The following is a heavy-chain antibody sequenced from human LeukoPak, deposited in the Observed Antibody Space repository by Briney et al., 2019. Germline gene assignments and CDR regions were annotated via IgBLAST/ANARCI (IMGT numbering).Heavy chain of an antibody. Sequence: GASVKVSCKASGYTFTSYYMHWVRQAPGQGLEWMGIINPSGGSTSYAQKFQGRVTMTRDTSTSTVYMELSSLRSEDTAVYYCAGYCSSTSCSPADDPWGQGTLVTVSS. CDR1: GYTFTSYY. J-gene: IGHJ5*02. V-gene: IGHV1-46*01. CDR3: AGYCSSTSCSPADDP. CDR2: INPSGGST. D-gene: IGHD2-2*01.